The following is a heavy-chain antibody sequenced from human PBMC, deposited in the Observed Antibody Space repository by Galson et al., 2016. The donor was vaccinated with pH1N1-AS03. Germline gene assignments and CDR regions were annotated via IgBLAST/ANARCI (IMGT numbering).Heavy chain of an antibody. CDR2: IFWDGET. CDR1: GFSLSTGGVH. D-gene: IGHD2-8*01. J-gene: IGHJ4*02. V-gene: IGHV2-5*02. Sequence: PALVKPTQTLTLTCSFSGFSLSTGGVHVAWIRQPPGKALEWLALIFWDGETRYRPSLTSRLTITKDTSKNEVVLTMTNMYPVDTASYYCERLTHVNAGLDCWGQGILVTVAS. CDR3: ERLTHVNAGLDC.